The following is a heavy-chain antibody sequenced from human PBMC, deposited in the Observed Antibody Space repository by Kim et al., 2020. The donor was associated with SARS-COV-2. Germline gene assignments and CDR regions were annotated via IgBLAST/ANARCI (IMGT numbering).Heavy chain of an antibody. V-gene: IGHV3-7*03. J-gene: IGHJ2*01. CDR3: SSNRANRAYTMATDAF. D-gene: IGHD5-12*01. CDR2: IRQDGCGE. CDR1: GFTFGGYG. Sequence: GGSLRLSCTTSGFTFGGYGMSWFRQTPGKGLEWVGIIRQDGCGEYAVYAANVRGSFSISNAKYTRYAQLNSLGVEDEAVDDYSSNRANRAYTMATDAFWG.